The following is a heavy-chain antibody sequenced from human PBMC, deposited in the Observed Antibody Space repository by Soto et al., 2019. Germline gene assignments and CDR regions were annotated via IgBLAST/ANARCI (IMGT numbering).Heavy chain of an antibody. D-gene: IGHD1-20*01. J-gene: IGHJ6*02. Sequence: SETLSLTCTVSGGSISSSSYYWGWIRQPPGKGLEWIGSIYYSGSTYYNPSLKCRVTISVDTSKNQFSLKLSSVTAADTAVYYCARLSPPRRNHEYNWNYYYYYGMDVWGQGTTVTVSS. CDR1: GGSISSSSYY. CDR3: ARLSPPRRNHEYNWNYYYYYGMDV. CDR2: IYYSGST. V-gene: IGHV4-39*01.